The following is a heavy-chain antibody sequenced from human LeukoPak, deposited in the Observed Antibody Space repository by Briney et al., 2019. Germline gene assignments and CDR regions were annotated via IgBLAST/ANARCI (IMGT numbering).Heavy chain of an antibody. CDR3: ARNTGYSSSWYADY. J-gene: IGHJ4*02. Sequence: SVKVSCKASGYTFTSYGISWVRQAPGQGLEWMGGIIPIFGTANYAQKFQGRVTITADESTSTAYMELSSLRSEDTAVYYCARNTGYSSSWYADYWGQGTLVTVSS. CDR2: IIPIFGTA. V-gene: IGHV1-69*13. CDR1: GYTFTSYG. D-gene: IGHD6-13*01.